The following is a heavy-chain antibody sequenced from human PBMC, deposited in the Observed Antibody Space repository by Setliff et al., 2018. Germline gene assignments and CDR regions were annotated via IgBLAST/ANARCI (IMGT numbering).Heavy chain of an antibody. CDR2: ISYSGGV. V-gene: IGHV4-59*12. CDR3: ARSLGYNWFDP. Sequence: SETLSLTCSVYGESFSNNYWSWIRQPPGKGLEWIGTISYSGGVFYNPSLKSRVAISADTSRIQFSLKLRSVTAADTAVYYCARSLGYNWFDPWGQGTLVTVSS. J-gene: IGHJ5*02. CDR1: GESFSNNY. D-gene: IGHD3-16*02.